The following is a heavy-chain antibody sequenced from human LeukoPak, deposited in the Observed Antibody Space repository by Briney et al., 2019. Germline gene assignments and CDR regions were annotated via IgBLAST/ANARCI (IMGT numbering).Heavy chain of an antibody. CDR3: ARAHCSSTSCYTDY. J-gene: IGHJ4*02. D-gene: IGHD2-2*02. V-gene: IGHV1-2*02. CDR2: INPNSGGT. Sequence: ASVKVSCKASGYTFTGYYIHWVRQAPGQGLEWMGWINPNSGGTNYAQKFQGRVTMTRDTSISTAYMELSRLRSDDTAVYYCARAHCSSTSCYTDYWGQGTLVTVSS. CDR1: GYTFTGYY.